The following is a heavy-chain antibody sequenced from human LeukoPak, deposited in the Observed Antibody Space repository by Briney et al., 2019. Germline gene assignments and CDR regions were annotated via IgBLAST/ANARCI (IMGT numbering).Heavy chain of an antibody. Sequence: SETLSLTCTVSSGFIIGSDYYWGWIRQSPGKGLEWIGSVDYSGSAYYGPSLKSRVAISIGPSKNPFSLKLSSVTAADTAVYFCARRPRSGYYLDYWGQGTLVTVSS. V-gene: IGHV4-39*01. J-gene: IGHJ4*02. CDR1: SGFIIGSDYY. CDR2: VDYSGSA. CDR3: ARRPRSGYYLDY. D-gene: IGHD3-22*01.